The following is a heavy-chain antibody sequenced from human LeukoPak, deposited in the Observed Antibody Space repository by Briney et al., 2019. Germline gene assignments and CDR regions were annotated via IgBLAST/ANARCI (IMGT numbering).Heavy chain of an antibody. D-gene: IGHD3-10*01. CDR1: GFTFSSYS. CDR2: ISSSSSYI. Sequence: KAGGSLRLSCAASGFTFSSYSMNWVRQAPGKGLEWVSSISSSSSYIYYADSVKGRFTISRDNARNTLYLQMNSLRAEDTAVYYCASTVSFWIGDLGDSLGQGTLVAVSS. J-gene: IGHJ4*02. V-gene: IGHV3-21*01. CDR3: ASTVSFWIGDLGDS.